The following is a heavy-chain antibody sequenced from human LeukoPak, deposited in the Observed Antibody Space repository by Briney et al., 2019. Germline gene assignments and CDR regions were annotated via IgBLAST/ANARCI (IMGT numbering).Heavy chain of an antibody. D-gene: IGHD2-2*01. CDR3: ARDRYCSSTSCPRNYYYYYMDV. CDR1: GYTFTGYY. J-gene: IGHJ6*03. CDR2: IIPIFGTA. V-gene: IGHV1-69*05. Sequence: SVKVSCKASGYTFTGYYMHWVRQAPGQGLEWMGGIIPIFGTANYAQKFQGRVTITTDESTITAYMELSSLRSEDTAVHYCARDRYCSSTSCPRNYYYYYMDVWGKGTTVTVSS.